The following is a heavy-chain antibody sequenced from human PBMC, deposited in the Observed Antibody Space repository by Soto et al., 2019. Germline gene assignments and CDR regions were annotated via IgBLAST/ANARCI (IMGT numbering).Heavy chain of an antibody. CDR1: GFTFSSYA. D-gene: IGHD3-16*02. J-gene: IGHJ4*02. CDR3: ATRMITFGGVIVIRVFGDY. CDR2: ISGSGGST. V-gene: IGHV3-23*01. Sequence: EVQLLESGGGLVQPGGSLRLSCAASGFTFSSYAMSWVRQAPGKGLEWGSAISGSGGSTYYADSVKGRFTISRDNSKNTLYLQMNSLRAEDTAVYYCATRMITFGGVIVIRVFGDYWGQGTLVTVSS.